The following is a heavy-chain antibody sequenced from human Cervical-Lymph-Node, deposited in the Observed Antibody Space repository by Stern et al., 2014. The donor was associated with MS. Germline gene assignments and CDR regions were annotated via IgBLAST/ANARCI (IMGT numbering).Heavy chain of an antibody. V-gene: IGHV3-30*14. CDR1: GFVFRNYA. CDR2: GSFDGRDK. Sequence: QVQLVQSGGGVVQPGRSLRLSCVASGFVFRNYAAHWVRQPPGKGLECVALGSFDGRDKYYTDSVNGRFTVSRDNSKNTLYLEMNSLRPEDTAVYYCAKGGSGSYLDWGQGSLVTVSS. J-gene: IGHJ4*02. CDR3: AKGGSGSYLD. D-gene: IGHD1-26*01.